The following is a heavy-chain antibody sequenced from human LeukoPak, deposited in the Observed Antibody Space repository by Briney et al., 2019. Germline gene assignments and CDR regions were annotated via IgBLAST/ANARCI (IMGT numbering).Heavy chain of an antibody. CDR2: ISAYNGNT. V-gene: IGHV1-18*04. CDR1: GCTFTSYG. Sequence: ASVKVSCKASGCTFTSYGISWVRQAPGQGLEWMGWISAYNGNTNYAQKLQGRVTMTTDTSTSTAYMELRSLRSDDTAVYYCARIATIWFGELENYFDYWGQGTLVTVSS. CDR3: ARIATIWFGELENYFDY. J-gene: IGHJ4*02. D-gene: IGHD3-10*01.